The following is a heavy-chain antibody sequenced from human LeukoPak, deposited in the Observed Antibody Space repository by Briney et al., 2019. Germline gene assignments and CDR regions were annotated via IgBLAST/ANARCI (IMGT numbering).Heavy chain of an antibody. CDR2: IYYSGST. CDR1: GGSISSGDYY. D-gene: IGHD3-3*01. CDR3: ARWYYEFWSGDDAFDI. J-gene: IGHJ3*02. Sequence: SETLSLTCTVSGGSISSGDYYWSWIRQPPGKGLEWIGYIYYSGSTYYNPSLKSRVTISVDTSKNQFSLKLSSVTAADTAVYYCARWYYEFWSGDDAFDIWGQGTMVTVSS. V-gene: IGHV4-30-4*01.